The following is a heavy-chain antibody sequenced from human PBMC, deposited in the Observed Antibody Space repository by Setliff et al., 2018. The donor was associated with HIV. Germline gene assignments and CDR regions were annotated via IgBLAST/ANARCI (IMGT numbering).Heavy chain of an antibody. J-gene: IGHJ4*02. V-gene: IGHV1-69*13. Sequence: SVKVSCKVSGGSSSSFAISWVRQAPGHGLEWMGGIIPVSGTTNYAQKVQGRVTLSADESTSTAYMQLSSLTSEDTAVYYCARGRWLQSFDYWGQGTLVTVSS. D-gene: IGHD5-12*01. CDR3: ARGRWLQSFDY. CDR2: IIPVSGTT. CDR1: GGSSSSFA.